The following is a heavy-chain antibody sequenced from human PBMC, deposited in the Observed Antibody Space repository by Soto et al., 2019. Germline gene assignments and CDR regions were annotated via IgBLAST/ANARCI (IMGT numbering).Heavy chain of an antibody. D-gene: IGHD3-3*01. V-gene: IGHV4-34*01. Sequence: SETLSLPCAVSGGHISPHYWGRIRPSPGEGMERSGEIGPSGTTNYNSSLKSRVTISVDSSKQQFSLSLTSVTAADTAIYYCARASPPNYDFWTGYEPNYFDYWSQGSLVTVSS. CDR2: IGPSGTT. CDR1: GGHISPHY. J-gene: IGHJ4*02. CDR3: ARASPPNYDFWTGYEPNYFDY.